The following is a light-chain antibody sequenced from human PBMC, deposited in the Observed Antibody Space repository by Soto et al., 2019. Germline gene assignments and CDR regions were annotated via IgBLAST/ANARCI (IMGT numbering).Light chain of an antibody. CDR3: QQDDNWPPMYT. J-gene: IGKJ2*01. Sequence: EIVMKQSPGTLSVSPGERATLSCRASQSVSSNLAWYQQKPGQAPRLLIYAASTRATCIPARFSASRSGKELTITISNLQSEEFAVYYCQQDDNWPPMYTCAQGTKLEIK. CDR1: QSVSSN. V-gene: IGKV3-15*01. CDR2: AAS.